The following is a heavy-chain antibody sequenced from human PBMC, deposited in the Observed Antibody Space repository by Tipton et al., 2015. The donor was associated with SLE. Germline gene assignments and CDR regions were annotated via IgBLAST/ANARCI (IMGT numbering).Heavy chain of an antibody. J-gene: IGHJ4*02. Sequence: TLSLTCTVSGGSISSGDYYWSWIRQPPGKGLEWIGYIYYSGSTNYNPSLKSRVTISVDTSKNQFSLKLSSVTAADTAVYYCARGGGVALDFDYWGQGTLVNGFS. CDR3: ARGGGVALDFDY. CDR1: GGSISSGDYY. CDR2: IYYSGST. V-gene: IGHV4-61*08. D-gene: IGHD2-15*01.